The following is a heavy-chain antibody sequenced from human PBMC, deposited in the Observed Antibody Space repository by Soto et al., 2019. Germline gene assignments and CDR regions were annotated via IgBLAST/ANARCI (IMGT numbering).Heavy chain of an antibody. J-gene: IGHJ4*02. Sequence: QVQLQQSGPGLVKSSETLSLTCTVSGGSINTYYWSWIRQPPGKGLEWIGYIYYSGSDSVSTNYIPYLKSRVTISLDTSKNQFSLTLTSVTAADTAVYFCTRGGGDFWGQGTLVTVSS. V-gene: IGHV4-59*01. CDR3: TRGGGDF. CDR2: IYYSGSDSVST. D-gene: IGHD6-25*01. CDR1: GGSINTYY.